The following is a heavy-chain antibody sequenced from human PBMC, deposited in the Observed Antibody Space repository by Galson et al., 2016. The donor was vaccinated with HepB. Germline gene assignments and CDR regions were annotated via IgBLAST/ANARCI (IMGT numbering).Heavy chain of an antibody. CDR2: ISRSGDST. CDR1: GFTFSNYG. Sequence: SLRLSCAASGFTFSNYGMTWVRQAPGKGLEAVSSISRSGDSTDYADSVKGRFTMSRDNSKNTLSLQMNSRTADDTAIYYCVQGSTAPAVWGQGTTVTVSS. D-gene: IGHD1-26*01. V-gene: IGHV3-23*01. CDR3: VQGSTAPAV. J-gene: IGHJ6*02.